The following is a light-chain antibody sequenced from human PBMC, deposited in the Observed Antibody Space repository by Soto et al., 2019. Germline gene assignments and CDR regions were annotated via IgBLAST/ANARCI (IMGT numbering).Light chain of an antibody. CDR2: DAS. V-gene: IGKV3-15*01. J-gene: IGKJ4*01. CDR1: QAVGSN. Sequence: IVLTQSPATLSVSPGERATLSCSASQAVGSNLAWYQQSPGQAPRLLIYDASTRATGIPHRFSGGGSGTDFTRPISSLQSDDFAVYYCQHFNKWPHMPGFGGGTKLAIK. CDR3: QHFNKWPHMPG.